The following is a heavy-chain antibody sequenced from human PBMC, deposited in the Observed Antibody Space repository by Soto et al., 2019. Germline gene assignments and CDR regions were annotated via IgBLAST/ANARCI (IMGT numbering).Heavy chain of an antibody. J-gene: IGHJ4*02. CDR3: ARDRDTYGHGFFDS. V-gene: IGHV3-11*05. CDR2: ISTSSSYT. CDR1: GFIFGDFY. D-gene: IGHD5-18*01. Sequence: QVQLVESGGGLVKPGGSLRLSCAASGFIFGDFYMTWIHQAPGKGLEWVSEISTSSSYTNYADSVKGRFTVSRENANNTLYLEMNSLRAEDTAVYFCARDRDTYGHGFFDSWGQGALVTVSS.